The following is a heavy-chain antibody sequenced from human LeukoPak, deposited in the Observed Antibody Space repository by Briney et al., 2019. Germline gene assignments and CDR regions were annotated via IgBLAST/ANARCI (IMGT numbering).Heavy chain of an antibody. Sequence: PSETLSLTCSVSGGSNSAYYWSWLRQPPGKGLEWIGYINYSGRTDYNPSLKGRVTISVDPSKNQFSLKLSSVTAADTAVFYCARTISGWYYFDYWGQGTLVTVSS. J-gene: IGHJ4*02. V-gene: IGHV4-59*08. CDR3: ARTISGWYYFDY. CDR2: INYSGRT. D-gene: IGHD6-13*01. CDR1: GGSNSAYY.